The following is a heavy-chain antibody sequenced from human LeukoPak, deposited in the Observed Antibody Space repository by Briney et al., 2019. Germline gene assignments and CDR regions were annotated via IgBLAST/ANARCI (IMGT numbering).Heavy chain of an antibody. Sequence: PGGSLRLSCVASEFXFSYYEINWVRQAPGKGLEWVSYISNSGSTIYYADSVKGRFTISRDNSKNTLYLQMNSLRAEDTAVYYCARASGWNYYFDYWGQGTLVTVSS. J-gene: IGHJ4*02. CDR1: EFXFSYYE. CDR3: ARASGWNYYFDY. D-gene: IGHD1-7*01. CDR2: ISNSGSTI. V-gene: IGHV3-48*03.